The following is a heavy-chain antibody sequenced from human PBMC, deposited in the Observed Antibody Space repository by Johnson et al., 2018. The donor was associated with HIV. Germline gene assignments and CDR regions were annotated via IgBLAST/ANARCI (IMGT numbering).Heavy chain of an antibody. CDR3: AREGSVGATIFTMFDAFDI. D-gene: IGHD1-26*01. CDR1: GFTFSDHY. V-gene: IGHV3-11*04. J-gene: IGHJ3*02. Sequence: QVQLVESGGGLVKPGGSLRLSCAVSGFTFSDHYMSWIRQAPGKGLEWVSYISSSSSSIYHADSVKGRFTLSRDNAKNSLYLQMNSLSAEDTAVYYCAREGSVGATIFTMFDAFDIWGQGTMVTVSS. CDR2: ISSSSSSI.